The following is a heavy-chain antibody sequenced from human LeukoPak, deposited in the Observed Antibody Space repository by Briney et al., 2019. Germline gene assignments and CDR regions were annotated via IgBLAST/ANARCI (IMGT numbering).Heavy chain of an antibody. V-gene: IGHV4-59*08. D-gene: IGHD6-13*01. J-gene: IGHJ4*02. Sequence: SETLSLTCTVSGASVSSYFWIWIRQPPGKGLEWIGYIYYSGSTNYNPSLKSRVTISVDTSKNQFSLKLSSVTAADTAVYYCARLQAAAQRGGFDYWGQGTLVTVSS. CDR1: GASVSSYF. CDR2: IYYSGST. CDR3: ARLQAAAQRGGFDY.